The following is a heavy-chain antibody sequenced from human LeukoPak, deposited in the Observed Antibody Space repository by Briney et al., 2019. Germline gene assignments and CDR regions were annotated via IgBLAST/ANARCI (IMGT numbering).Heavy chain of an antibody. CDR2: ISGGGDSI. CDR3: AKDRARGGATNFDY. D-gene: IGHD1-26*01. Sequence: PGGSLRLSRAASGFTFSSYAMSWVRQAPGKGLEWVSAISGGGDSIYYADSVKGRFTISRDNSKNTLYLQMNSLRAEDTAVYYCAKDRARGGATNFDYWGQGTLVTVSS. V-gene: IGHV3-23*01. CDR1: GFTFSSYA. J-gene: IGHJ4*02.